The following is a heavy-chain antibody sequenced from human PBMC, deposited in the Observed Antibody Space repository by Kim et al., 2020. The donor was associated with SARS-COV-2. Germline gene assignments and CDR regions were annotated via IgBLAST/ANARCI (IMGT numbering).Heavy chain of an antibody. Sequence: VQGRFTISREHSKNTLYLQMNSLRAEDTAVYYCAKDLHYDSSGYPYYFDYWGQGTLVTVSS. J-gene: IGHJ4*02. CDR3: AKDLHYDSSGYPYYFDY. V-gene: IGHV3-23*01. D-gene: IGHD3-22*01.